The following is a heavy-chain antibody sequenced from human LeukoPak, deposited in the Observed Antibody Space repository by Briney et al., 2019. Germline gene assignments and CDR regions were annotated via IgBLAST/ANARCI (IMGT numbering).Heavy chain of an antibody. CDR1: GFTVISNY. J-gene: IGHJ4*02. V-gene: IGHV3-53*01. D-gene: IGHD3-22*01. CDR3: AKGPRPGSSGYPNLDH. Sequence: GGSLRLSCAASGFTVISNYMNWVRQAPGKGLEWVSLIYSGSSTNYADSVKGRFTISRDNSKNTLYLQMNSLRVEDTAVYYCAKGPRPGSSGYPNLDHWGQGTLVTVSS. CDR2: IYSGSST.